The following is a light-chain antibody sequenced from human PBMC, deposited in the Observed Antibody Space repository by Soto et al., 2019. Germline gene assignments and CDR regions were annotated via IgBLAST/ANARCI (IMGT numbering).Light chain of an antibody. CDR1: QSVSSNY. V-gene: IGKV3-20*01. CDR3: KQYGSSPMT. CDR2: GAS. Sequence: EIVLTQSPGTLSLSLGERATLSCRASQSVSSNYLAWYQQKPGQAPRLLIYGASSRATGIQDRFSGSGSGTDFTLTIRRLEPEDFAVYYCKQYGSSPMTFGQGTRLEIK. J-gene: IGKJ5*01.